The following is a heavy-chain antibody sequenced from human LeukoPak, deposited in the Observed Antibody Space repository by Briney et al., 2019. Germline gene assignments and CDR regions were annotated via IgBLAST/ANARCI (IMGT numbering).Heavy chain of an antibody. V-gene: IGHV3-7*01. Sequence: GGSLRLSCAASGFTFSESWMSWVRQTPGKGLEWVANMNQDGSEKDYVDSVKGRFTITRGNARKSLYLQMSSLRVEDTAVYYCATYSHWVAGDVWGQGTTVTVYS. D-gene: IGHD3-16*01. CDR3: ATYSHWVAGDV. CDR2: MNQDGSEK. CDR1: GFTFSESW. J-gene: IGHJ6*02.